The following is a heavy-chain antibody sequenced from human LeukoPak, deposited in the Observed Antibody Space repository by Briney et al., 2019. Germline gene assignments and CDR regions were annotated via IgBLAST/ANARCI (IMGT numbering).Heavy chain of an antibody. CDR3: AKETPSGGAPGDY. Sequence: GGSLRLSCAASGFTFSSYAMHWVRQAPGKGLEWVAVISYDGSNKYYADSVKGRFTISRDNSKNTLYLQMNSLRAEDTAVYYCAKETPSGGAPGDYWGQGTLVTVSS. CDR1: GFTFSSYA. J-gene: IGHJ4*02. CDR2: ISYDGSNK. V-gene: IGHV3-30-3*01. D-gene: IGHD1-26*01.